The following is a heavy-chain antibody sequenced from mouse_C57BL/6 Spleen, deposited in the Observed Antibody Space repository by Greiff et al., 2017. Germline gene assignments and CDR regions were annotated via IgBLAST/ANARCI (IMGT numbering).Heavy chain of an antibody. CDR1: GFTFSSYG. Sequence: EVQLVESGGDLVKPGGSLKLSCAASGFTFSSYGMSWVRQTPDKRLEWVATISSGGSYTYYPDSVKGRFTISRDNAKNTLYLQMSSLKSEDTAMYYCARGDAPRAMDYWGPGTSVTVSS. V-gene: IGHV5-6*01. CDR3: ARGDAPRAMDY. J-gene: IGHJ4*01. CDR2: ISSGGSYT.